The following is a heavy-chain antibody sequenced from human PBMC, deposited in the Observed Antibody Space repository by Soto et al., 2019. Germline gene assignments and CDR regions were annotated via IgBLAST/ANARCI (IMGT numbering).Heavy chain of an antibody. CDR3: AKVGCSSTSCYALDY. Sequence: DVQLVESGGGLVQPGRSLRLSCAASGFTFDVYAMHWVRQAPGKGLEWVSGISWNSGSIGYADSVKGRFTISRDNAKNSLYLQMNSLRAEDTALYYCAKVGCSSTSCYALDYWGQGTLVTVSS. CDR1: GFTFDVYA. D-gene: IGHD2-2*01. J-gene: IGHJ4*02. CDR2: ISWNSGSI. V-gene: IGHV3-9*01.